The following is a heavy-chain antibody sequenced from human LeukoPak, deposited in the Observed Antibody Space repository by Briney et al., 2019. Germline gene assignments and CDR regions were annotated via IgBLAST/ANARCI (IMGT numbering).Heavy chain of an antibody. CDR2: IKPDGSEK. D-gene: IGHD1-26*01. Sequence: GGSLRLSCAASGFTFSGYWMSWVRQAPGKGLEWVANIKPDGSEKFSVDSVKGRFTISRDNAKNSLYLQMNSLRAEDTAVYYCARDSVGHNDYWGQGTLVTVSS. V-gene: IGHV3-7*01. CDR1: GFTFSGYW. J-gene: IGHJ4*02. CDR3: ARDSVGHNDY.